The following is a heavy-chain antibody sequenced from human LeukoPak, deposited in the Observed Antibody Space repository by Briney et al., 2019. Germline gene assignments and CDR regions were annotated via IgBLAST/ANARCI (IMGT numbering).Heavy chain of an antibody. J-gene: IGHJ2*01. V-gene: IGHV1-18*01. CDR1: GYTFTSYG. CDR2: ISAYNGNT. Sequence: ASVKVSCKASGYTFTSYGISWVRQAPGQGLEWMGWISAYNGNTNYAQKLQGRVTMTTDTSTSTAYMELRSLRSDDTAVYYCARDLDSSSAQNWYFDLWGRGTLVTVSS. D-gene: IGHD6-13*01. CDR3: ARDLDSSSAQNWYFDL.